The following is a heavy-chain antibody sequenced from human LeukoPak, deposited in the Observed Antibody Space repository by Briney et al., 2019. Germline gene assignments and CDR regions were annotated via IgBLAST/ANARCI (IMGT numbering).Heavy chain of an antibody. CDR3: ARGADSSGYYSIFYFDY. V-gene: IGHV4-61*01. Sequence: PSETLSLTCSVSGGSISSPNHDWAWIRQPPGQGLEWIGYIYYSGSTNYNPSPKSRVTISVDTSKNQFSLKLSSVTAADTAVYYCARGADSSGYYSIFYFDYWGQGTLVTVSS. J-gene: IGHJ4*02. CDR1: GGSISSPNHD. D-gene: IGHD3-22*01. CDR2: IYYSGST.